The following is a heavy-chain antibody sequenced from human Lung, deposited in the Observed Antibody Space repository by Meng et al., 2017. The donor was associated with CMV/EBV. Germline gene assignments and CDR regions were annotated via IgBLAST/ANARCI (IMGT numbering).Heavy chain of an antibody. CDR1: GGSFSGYY. D-gene: IGHD2/OR15-2a*01. CDR3: ARGFLSFVRVFDY. Sequence: HGQVQQWGAGLLKPSETLSLTCAVYGGSFSGYYWSWIRQPPGKGLEWIGEINHSGSTNYNPSLKSRVTISVDTSKNQFSLKLSSVTAADTAVYYCARGFLSFVRVFDYWGQGTLVTVSS. V-gene: IGHV4-34*01. CDR2: INHSGST. J-gene: IGHJ4*02.